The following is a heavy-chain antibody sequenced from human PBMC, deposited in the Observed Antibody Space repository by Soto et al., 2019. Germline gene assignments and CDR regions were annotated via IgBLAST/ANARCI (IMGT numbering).Heavy chain of an antibody. Sequence: EVQLVQSGAEVKKPGESLKISCKGSGYSFTSQWIGWVRQMPGKGLEWMGIIYPGDSDTRYSPSFQGQVTISADKSISSAYLQWSSLKASDTDIYYCARRVTTPYWYFDLWGRGTLVTVSS. J-gene: IGHJ2*01. CDR2: IYPGDSDT. CDR3: ARRVTTPYWYFDL. D-gene: IGHD2-21*02. CDR1: GYSFTSQW. V-gene: IGHV5-51*03.